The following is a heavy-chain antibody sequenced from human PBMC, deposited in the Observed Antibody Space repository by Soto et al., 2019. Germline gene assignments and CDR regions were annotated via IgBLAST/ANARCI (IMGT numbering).Heavy chain of an antibody. D-gene: IGHD6-19*01. J-gene: IGHJ4*02. CDR1: GYSFSTSL. Sequence: VEVSCTASGYSFSTSLITWVLQAPGQGLEWMGWFSTDNGNTNYAQKFQGRVTMTTDRSTSTAYMELRSLKTEDTAVYYCTRDLGKKWLVKAGYWGQGPLVTVS. V-gene: IGHV1-18*01. CDR3: TRDLGKKWLVKAGY. CDR2: FSTDNGNT.